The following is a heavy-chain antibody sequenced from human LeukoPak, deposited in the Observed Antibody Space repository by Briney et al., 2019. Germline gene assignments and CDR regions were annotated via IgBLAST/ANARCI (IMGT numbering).Heavy chain of an antibody. CDR2: MNPNSGNT. Sequence: ASVKVSCKASGYTFTSYDINWVRQATGQGLEWMGWMNPNSGNTGYAQKSQGRVTMTRNTSISTAYMELSSLRSEDTAVYYCARRRYYDILTGYYTLDYWGQGTLVTVSS. J-gene: IGHJ4*02. CDR3: ARRRYYDILTGYYTLDY. D-gene: IGHD3-9*01. CDR1: GYTFTSYD. V-gene: IGHV1-8*01.